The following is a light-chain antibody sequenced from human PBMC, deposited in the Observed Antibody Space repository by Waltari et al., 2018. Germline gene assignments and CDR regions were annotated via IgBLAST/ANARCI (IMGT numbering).Light chain of an antibody. CDR3: ATWDDSLNGVV. V-gene: IGLV1-44*01. J-gene: IGLJ2*01. CDR1: SSNIGSNT. Sequence: QSVLTQPPSASGTPGQRVTISCSGSSSNIGSNTVNWYQQLPGMAPRLLNYSNNQRPSGVPDRFSGSKSGTSASLAISGLQSEAETDYYCATWDDSLNGVVFGGGTKLSVL. CDR2: SNN.